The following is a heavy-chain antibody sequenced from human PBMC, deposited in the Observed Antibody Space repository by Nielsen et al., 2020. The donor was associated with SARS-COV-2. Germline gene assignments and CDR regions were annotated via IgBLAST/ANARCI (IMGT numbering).Heavy chain of an antibody. V-gene: IGHV4-61*01. Sequence: GSLRLSCIVSGGSVSSGSYYWNYIRQPPGKGLEWIGYIYYSGSTNYNPSLKSRVTISIDTSKNQFSLKLSSVTAADTAVYYCAREGSSSWYSNFRIFDYWGQGILFTVSS. D-gene: IGHD6-13*01. CDR3: AREGSSSWYSNFRIFDY. J-gene: IGHJ4*02. CDR1: GGSVSSGSYY. CDR2: IYYSGST.